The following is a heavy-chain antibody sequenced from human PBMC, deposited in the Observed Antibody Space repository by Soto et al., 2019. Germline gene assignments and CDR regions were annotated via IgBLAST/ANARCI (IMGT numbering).Heavy chain of an antibody. V-gene: IGHV4-31*03. CDR2: IYYSGST. CDR3: ARAGGHVDSYLSGFNY. D-gene: IGHD5-12*01. Sequence: QVQLQESGPGLVEPSQTLSLTCTVSGDSISSGGYYWSWIRQHPGKGLEWIGYIYYSGSTDYNPSLKSRLTISIDTSKNQFSLKLSSVTAADTAVYYCARAGGHVDSYLSGFNYWGQGTLVTVSS. J-gene: IGHJ4*02. CDR1: GDSISSGGYY.